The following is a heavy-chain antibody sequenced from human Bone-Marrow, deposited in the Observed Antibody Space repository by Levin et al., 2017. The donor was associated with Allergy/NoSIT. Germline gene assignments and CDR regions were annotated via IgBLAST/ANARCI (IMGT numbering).Heavy chain of an antibody. J-gene: IGHJ4*02. Sequence: KISCKASGGSFNTYAVTWVRQAPGQGLEWMGRIILVLSTPNYAPKLRGRLTLTADKSTSTAYVELSSLRFEDTAVYYCAASITPPGARLVDSWGQGTLVTVSS. CDR1: GGSFNTYA. V-gene: IGHV1-69*04. CDR2: IILVLSTP. D-gene: IGHD6-13*01. CDR3: AASITPPGARLVDS.